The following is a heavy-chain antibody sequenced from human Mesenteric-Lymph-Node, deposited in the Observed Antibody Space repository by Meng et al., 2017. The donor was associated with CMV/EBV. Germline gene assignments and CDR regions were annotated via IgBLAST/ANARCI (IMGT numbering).Heavy chain of an antibody. D-gene: IGHD5-24*01. CDR3: ARDNYGMDV. J-gene: IGHJ6*02. V-gene: IGHV3-30*02. Sequence: GESLKISCAASGFTFSSYGMHWVRQAPGKGLEWVAFIRYDGSNKYYADSVKGRFTISRDNSKNTVFLQMDSLRDDDTAVYYCARDNYGMDVWGLGTTVTVSS. CDR1: GFTFSSYG. CDR2: IRYDGSNK.